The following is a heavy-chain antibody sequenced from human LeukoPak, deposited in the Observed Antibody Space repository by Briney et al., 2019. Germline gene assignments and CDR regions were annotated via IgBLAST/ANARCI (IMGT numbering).Heavy chain of an antibody. CDR1: GGSISSHY. J-gene: IGHJ3*02. V-gene: IGHV4-59*08. CDR2: IYYTGST. D-gene: IGHD1-26*01. CDR3: ARFSGSAGIAFEI. Sequence: PSETLSLTCTVSGGSISSHYWSWIRQPPGKGLEWIGYIYYTGSTNYNPSLRSRLTISLDTSKNQISLKLTSVTAADTAVYYCARFSGSAGIAFEIGGEGTKVTVSS.